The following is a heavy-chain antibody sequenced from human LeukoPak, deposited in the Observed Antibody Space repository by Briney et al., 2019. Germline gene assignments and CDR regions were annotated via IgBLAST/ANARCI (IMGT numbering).Heavy chain of an antibody. J-gene: IGHJ4*02. CDR3: ARDRSGSYYYRAGFDY. V-gene: IGHV1-18*01. D-gene: IGHD1-26*01. Sequence: PRASVKVSCKASGYTFTSYGISWARQAPGQGLEWMGWISAYNGNTNYAQKLQGRVTMTTDTSTSTAYMELRSLRSDDTAVYYCARDRSGSYYYRAGFDYWGQGTLVTVSS. CDR2: ISAYNGNT. CDR1: GYTFTSYG.